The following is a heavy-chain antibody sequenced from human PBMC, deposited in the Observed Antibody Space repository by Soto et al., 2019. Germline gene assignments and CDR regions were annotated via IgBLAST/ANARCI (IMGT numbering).Heavy chain of an antibody. V-gene: IGHV1-69*13. CDR2: IIPTSGEA. D-gene: IGHD3-10*01. J-gene: IGHJ4*02. CDR1: GGTLISYT. Sequence: GATVKVSGKGAGGTLISYTISRARQARGKGFEWLGGIIPTSGEANYAQKCQGRVTITAEQSTSRASMELSRLRSKDTAVYSCARDRDMVRGVRSDYWGQGPLVTVSS. CDR3: ARDRDMVRGVRSDY.